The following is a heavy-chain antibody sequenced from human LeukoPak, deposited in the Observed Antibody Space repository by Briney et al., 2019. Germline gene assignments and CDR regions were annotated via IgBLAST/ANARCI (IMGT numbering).Heavy chain of an antibody. V-gene: IGHV4-39*01. CDR2: IYYSGST. CDR3: ARPAGVGAYKRWFDP. CDR1: GGSISSSSYY. Sequence: SETLSLTCTVSGGSISSSSYYWGWIRQPPGKGLEWIGSIYYSGSTYYNPSLKSRVTTSVDTSKNQFSLKLSSVTAADTAVYYCARPAGVGAYKRWFDPWGQGTLVTVSS. D-gene: IGHD1-26*01. J-gene: IGHJ5*02.